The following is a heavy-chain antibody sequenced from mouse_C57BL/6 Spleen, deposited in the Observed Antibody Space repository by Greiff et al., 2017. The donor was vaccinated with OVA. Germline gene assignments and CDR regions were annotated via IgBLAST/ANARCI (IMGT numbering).Heavy chain of an antibody. Sequence: VQLQQSGTVLARPGASVKMSCKTSGYTFTSYWMHWVNQRPGQGLEWIGAIYPGNSDTSYNQKFKGKANLTAVTSASTAYMKISSLTNEDSAVYYCTRTTTVVATDYWGQGTTLTVSS. V-gene: IGHV1-5*01. D-gene: IGHD1-1*01. J-gene: IGHJ2*01. CDR2: IYPGNSDT. CDR3: TRTTTVVATDY. CDR1: GYTFTSYW.